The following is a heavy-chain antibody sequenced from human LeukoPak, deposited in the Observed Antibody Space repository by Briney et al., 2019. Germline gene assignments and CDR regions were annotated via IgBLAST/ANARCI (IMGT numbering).Heavy chain of an antibody. Sequence: MTSETLPLTCTVSGGSISSSSYYWGWIRQPPGKGLEWIGSIYYSGSTYYNPSLKSRVTISVDTSKNQFSLKLSSVTAADTAVYYCARQYSSSWYELDYWGQGTLVTVSS. V-gene: IGHV4-39*01. CDR3: ARQYSSSWYELDY. D-gene: IGHD6-13*01. J-gene: IGHJ4*02. CDR1: GGSISSSSYY. CDR2: IYYSGST.